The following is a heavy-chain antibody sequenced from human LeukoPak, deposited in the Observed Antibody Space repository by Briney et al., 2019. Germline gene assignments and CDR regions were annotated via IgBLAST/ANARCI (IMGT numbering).Heavy chain of an antibody. CDR1: GFTVNSKQ. V-gene: IGHV3-66*01. CDR3: AGALYCSGGNCYSYNWFDP. J-gene: IGHJ5*02. D-gene: IGHD2-15*01. Sequence: PGGSLRLSCAAAGFTVNSKQLSWVRQAPGKGLEWVSVIYSGGNTDYADSVKGRFTISRDSSNNTLYLQMNNLRVEDTAVYYCAGALYCSGGNCYSYNWFDPWGQGTRVTVSS. CDR2: IYSGGNT.